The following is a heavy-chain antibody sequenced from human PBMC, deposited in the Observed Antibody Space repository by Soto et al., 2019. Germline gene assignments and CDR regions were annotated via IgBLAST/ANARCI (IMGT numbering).Heavy chain of an antibody. CDR3: ARDPAPMYYGSGSYRFDP. D-gene: IGHD3-10*01. CDR1: GYTFTSYA. V-gene: IGHV1-3*01. CDR2: INAGNGIT. J-gene: IGHJ5*02. Sequence: GASVKVSCKASGYTFTSYAMHWVRQAPGQRLEWMGWINAGNGITKYSQKFQGRVTITRDISASTACMELSSLRSEDTAVYYCARDPAPMYYGSGSYRFDPWGQGTLVTVSS.